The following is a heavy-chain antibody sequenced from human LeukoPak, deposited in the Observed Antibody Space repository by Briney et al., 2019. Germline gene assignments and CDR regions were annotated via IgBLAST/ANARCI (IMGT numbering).Heavy chain of an antibody. Sequence: PSETLSLTCTVSGGSISSSSYYWGWIRQPPGKGLEWIGSIYYSGSTYYNPSLKSQVTISVDTSKNQFSLKLSSVTAADTATYYCSRESRAFCPFGYWGQGTLVIVPS. CDR3: SRESRAFCPFGY. CDR1: GGSISSSSYY. V-gene: IGHV4-39*07. J-gene: IGHJ4*02. CDR2: IYYSGST. D-gene: IGHD2-2*01.